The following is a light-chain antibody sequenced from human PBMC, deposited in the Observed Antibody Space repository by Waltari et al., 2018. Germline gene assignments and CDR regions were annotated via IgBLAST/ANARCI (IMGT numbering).Light chain of an antibody. CDR2: KAS. CDR3: QQYSSESYT. Sequence: DIQMTQSPSTLSASVGDRVTIPCRASQGIGYWLAWYQQKPGKAPKLLIQKASSLQGGIPSRFGGSGSGTEFTLTISSLQPDDSATYHCQQYSSESYTFGQGTKLEIK. J-gene: IGKJ2*01. CDR1: QGIGYW. V-gene: IGKV1-5*03.